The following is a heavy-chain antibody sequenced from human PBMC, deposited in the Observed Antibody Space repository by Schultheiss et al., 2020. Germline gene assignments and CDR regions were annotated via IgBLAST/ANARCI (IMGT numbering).Heavy chain of an antibody. CDR2: IYHSGST. J-gene: IGHJ4*02. CDR1: GGSISSGGYS. Sequence: SETLSLTCAVSGGSISSGGYSWSWIRQPPGKGLEWIGYIYHSGSTYYNPSLKSRVTISVDRSKNQFSLKLSSVTAADTAVYYCARQYRLYYYGSGSYFDYWGQGHLVTVAS. V-gene: IGHV4-30-2*01. D-gene: IGHD3-10*01. CDR3: ARQYRLYYYGSGSYFDY.